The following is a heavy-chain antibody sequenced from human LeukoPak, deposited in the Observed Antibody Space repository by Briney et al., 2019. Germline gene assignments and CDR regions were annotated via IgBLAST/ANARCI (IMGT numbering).Heavy chain of an antibody. Sequence: SGGSLRLSCAASGFTVSSNYMSWVRQAPGKGLEWVSVIYSGGSTYYADSVKGRFTISRDNSKNTLYLQMNSLRAEDTAVYYCARDRRLYGSGSYGLDYWAREPWSPSPQ. V-gene: IGHV3-53*01. CDR2: IYSGGST. CDR3: ARDRRLYGSGSYGLDY. D-gene: IGHD3-10*01. CDR1: GFTVSSNY. J-gene: IGHJ4*02.